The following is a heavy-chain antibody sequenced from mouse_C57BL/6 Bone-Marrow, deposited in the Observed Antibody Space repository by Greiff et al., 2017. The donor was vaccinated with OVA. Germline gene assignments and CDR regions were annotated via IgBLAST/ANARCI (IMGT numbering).Heavy chain of an antibody. CDR2: IHPNSGST. CDR1: GYTFTSYW. Sequence: VQLQQSGAELVKPGASVKLSCKASGYTFTSYWMHWVKQRPGQGLEWIGMIHPNSGSTNYNEKFKSKATLTVDKSSSTAYMQLSSLTSEDSAVYCCARETVVATDYFDYWGQGTTLTVSS. D-gene: IGHD1-1*01. V-gene: IGHV1-64*01. CDR3: ARETVVATDYFDY. J-gene: IGHJ2*01.